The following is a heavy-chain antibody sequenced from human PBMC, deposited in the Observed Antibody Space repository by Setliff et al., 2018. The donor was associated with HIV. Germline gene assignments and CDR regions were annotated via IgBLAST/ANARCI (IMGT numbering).Heavy chain of an antibody. D-gene: IGHD1-7*01. CDR1: RGSISSDNW. V-gene: IGHV4-4*02. J-gene: IGHJ6*02. Sequence: PSETLSLTCAVSRGSISSDNWWTWLRQPPGKGLEWIGEIYHSGSTNYNASLKSRVTISVDTSKNQFSLKLSSVTASDTAVYYCARERWNYDYYYYGMDVWGQGTTVTVSS. CDR2: IYHSGST. CDR3: ARERWNYDYYYYGMDV.